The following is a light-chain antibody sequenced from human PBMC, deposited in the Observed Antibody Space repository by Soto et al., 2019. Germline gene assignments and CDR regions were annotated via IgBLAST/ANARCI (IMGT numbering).Light chain of an antibody. CDR3: QHYGSSPPYT. CDR1: QSVSSSY. J-gene: IGKJ2*01. V-gene: IGKV3-20*01. CDR2: GAS. Sequence: ELVLTQSPGTLSLSPGERATLSCRASQSVSSSYVAWYQQTPGQAPRLLIYGASSRATGIPDRFSGSGSGTDFTLTISRLEPEDFAVYYCQHYGSSPPYTFGQGTKLEIK.